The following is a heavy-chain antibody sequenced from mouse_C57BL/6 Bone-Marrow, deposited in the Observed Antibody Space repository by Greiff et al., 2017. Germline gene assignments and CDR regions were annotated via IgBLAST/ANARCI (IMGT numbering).Heavy chain of an antibody. D-gene: IGHD1-1*01. Sequence: EVQRVESGGGLVKPGGSLKISCAASGFTFSSYAMSWVRQTPEKRLEWVATISDGGSYTSYSDNVKGRFTISRDNAMNNLYLQMSHLKSEDTAMYYCASVITTVVYVDVWVTGTTVTVSS. CDR1: GFTFSSYA. CDR3: ASVITTVVYVDV. CDR2: ISDGGSYT. V-gene: IGHV5-4*01. J-gene: IGHJ1*03.